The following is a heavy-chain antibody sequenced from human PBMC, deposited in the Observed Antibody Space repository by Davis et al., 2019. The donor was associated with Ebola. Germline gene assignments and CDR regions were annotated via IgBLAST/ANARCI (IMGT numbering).Heavy chain of an antibody. CDR2: INPNSGGT. CDR1: RSTSTDYY. V-gene: IGHV1-2*06. CDR3: ARLGYYGSGGYGMDV. D-gene: IGHD3-10*01. J-gene: IGHJ6*04. Sequence: ASVKVSCKASRSTSTDYYIQWVRQAPGQGLEWMGRINPNSGGTNSAQKFQGRVTMTRDTSISTAYMELSRLRSDDTAVYYCARLGYYGSGGYGMDVWGKGTTVTVSS.